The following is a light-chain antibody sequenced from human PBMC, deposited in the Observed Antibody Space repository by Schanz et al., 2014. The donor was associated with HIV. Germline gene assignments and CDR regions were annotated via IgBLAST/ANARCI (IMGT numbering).Light chain of an antibody. CDR1: SSDVGGYNF. V-gene: IGLV2-14*03. J-gene: IGLJ3*02. CDR2: DVT. CDR3: QTWTSGIPNWV. Sequence: QSALTQPASVSGSPGQSITISCTGTSSDVGGYNFLSSYRQHPGRAPQLMIYDVTYRPSGVSDRFSGSKSGNTASLTISGLQAEDEADYYCQTWTSGIPNWVFGGGTKLTVL.